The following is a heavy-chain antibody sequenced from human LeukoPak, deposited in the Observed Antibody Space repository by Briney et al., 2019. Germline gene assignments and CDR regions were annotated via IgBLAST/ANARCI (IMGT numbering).Heavy chain of an antibody. J-gene: IGHJ4*02. CDR3: ARDGYFDY. V-gene: IGHV1-18*01. Sequence: ASVKVSCKGSGYTFTYGVGWVRQAPGQGLEWMGWINPTNGNTHYAQKLQGRVTMTTDTSTSTAYLELRSLRSDDTAVYYCARDGYFDYWGQGTLVTVFS. CDR2: INPTNGNT. CDR1: GYTFTYG.